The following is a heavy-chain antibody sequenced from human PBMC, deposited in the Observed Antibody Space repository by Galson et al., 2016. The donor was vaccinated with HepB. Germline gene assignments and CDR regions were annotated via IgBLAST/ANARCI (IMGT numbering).Heavy chain of an antibody. D-gene: IGHD3-16*01. CDR3: ARDLFGFYYESDERLDY. Sequence: SLRLSCAASGFIFRSYGMHWVRQAPGNGLEWVAVICYAVSRKYYAHSVKGRFPISRDKSKNTLYLQMNSLRAEDTAVYYCARDLFGFYYESDERLDYWGQGTLVTVSS. CDR1: GFIFRSYG. J-gene: IGHJ4*02. CDR2: ICYAVSRK. V-gene: IGHV3-33*01.